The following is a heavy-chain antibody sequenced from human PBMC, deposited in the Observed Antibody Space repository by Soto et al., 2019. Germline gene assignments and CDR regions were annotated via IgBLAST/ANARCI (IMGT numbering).Heavy chain of an antibody. J-gene: IGHJ6*02. CDR2: INPNSGGT. CDR1: GYTFTGYY. CDR3: ACXFPTDSSGYYRSAGMDV. Sequence: ASVKVSCKASGYTFTGYYMHWVRQAPGQGLEWMGWINPNSGGTNYAQKFQGRVTMTRDTSISTAYMELSRLRSDDTAVYYCACXFPTDSSGYYRSAGMDVWGQGTTVTVSS. D-gene: IGHD3-22*01. V-gene: IGHV1-2*02.